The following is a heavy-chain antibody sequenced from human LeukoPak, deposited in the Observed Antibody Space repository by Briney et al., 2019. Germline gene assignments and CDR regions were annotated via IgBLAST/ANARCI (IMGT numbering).Heavy chain of an antibody. CDR1: GGSISSGGYH. D-gene: IGHD3-22*01. V-gene: IGHV4-31*03. Sequence: SETLSLTCTVSGGSISSGGYHWSWIRQHPGKGLEWIGYIYYSGSTYYNPSLKSRVTISVDTSKNQFSLKLSSVTAADTAVYYCARQEYYYDSSGYTLDAFDIWGQGTMVTVSS. CDR3: ARQEYYYDSSGYTLDAFDI. CDR2: IYYSGST. J-gene: IGHJ3*02.